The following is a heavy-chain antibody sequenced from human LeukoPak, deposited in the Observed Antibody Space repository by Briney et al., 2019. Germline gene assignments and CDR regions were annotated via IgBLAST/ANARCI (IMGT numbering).Heavy chain of an antibody. CDR1: GGSISSYY. J-gene: IGHJ4*02. CDR2: IYYSGST. D-gene: IGHD5-18*01. V-gene: IGHV4-59*08. CDR3: ARHVDTAMVYYFDY. Sequence: SETLSLTWTVSGGSISSYYWGWIRQPPGKGLEWIGYIYYSGSTNYNPSLKSRVTISVDTSKNQFSLKLSSVTAADTAVYYCARHVDTAMVYYFDYWGQGTLVTVSS.